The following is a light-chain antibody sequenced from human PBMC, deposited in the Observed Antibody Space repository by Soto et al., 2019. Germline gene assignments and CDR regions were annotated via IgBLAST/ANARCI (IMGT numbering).Light chain of an antibody. J-gene: IGKJ3*01. Sequence: IVLTQSPGTLSLSPGERATLSCRASHIVRSNFLAWYQQKPGQAPRALIFGASNRASGIPDRFSGSGSGTDFTLTISRLDPEDFAVYYCQQYGSSPFSFGPGTKVDIK. CDR3: QQYGSSPFS. CDR2: GAS. V-gene: IGKV3-20*01. CDR1: HIVRSNF.